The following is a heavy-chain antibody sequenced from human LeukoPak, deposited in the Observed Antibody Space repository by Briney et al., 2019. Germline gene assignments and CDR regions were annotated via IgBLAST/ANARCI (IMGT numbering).Heavy chain of an antibody. CDR3: ARGNYDYYYYYMDV. Sequence: SETLSLTCTVSGDSISSGDYYWSWIRQPPGKGLEWIGYIYYSGSTNYNPSLKSRVTISVDTSKNQFSLKLSSVTAADTAVYYCARGNYDYYYYYMDVWGKGTTVTVSS. CDR2: IYYSGST. J-gene: IGHJ6*03. V-gene: IGHV4-61*08. D-gene: IGHD4-11*01. CDR1: GDSISSGDYY.